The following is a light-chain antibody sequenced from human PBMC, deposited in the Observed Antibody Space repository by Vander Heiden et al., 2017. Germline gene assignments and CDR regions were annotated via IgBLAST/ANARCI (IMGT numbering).Light chain of an antibody. CDR3: AAWDDSLSGSYWV. CDR2: RNN. CDR1: SSNIGSNY. V-gene: IGLV1-47*01. Sequence: PGPRVTISCSGSSSNIGSNYVYWYQQLPGTAPKLLIYRNNQRPSGVPDRFSGSKSGTSASLAISGLRSEDEADYYCAAWDDSLSGSYWVFGGGTKLTVL. J-gene: IGLJ3*02.